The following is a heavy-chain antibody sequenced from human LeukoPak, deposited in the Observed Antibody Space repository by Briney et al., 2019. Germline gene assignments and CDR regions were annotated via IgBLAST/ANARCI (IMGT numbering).Heavy chain of an antibody. CDR2: ISKDGSDK. CDR1: GFTFSDYA. D-gene: IGHD1-7*01. CDR3: ARDYWWKYDY. J-gene: IGHJ4*02. Sequence: PGRSLRLSCGASGFTFSDYAMHWVRQAPGKGLEWVAVISKDGSDKYYPGSVRGRFTISRDNSKNTIYLQMDSLRAEDTAIYYCARDYWWKYDYWGQGTLVTVSS. V-gene: IGHV3-30-3*01.